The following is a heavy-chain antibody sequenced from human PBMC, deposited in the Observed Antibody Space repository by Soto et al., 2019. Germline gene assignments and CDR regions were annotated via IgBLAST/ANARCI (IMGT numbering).Heavy chain of an antibody. Sequence: QVQLQESGPGLVKPSETLSLTCTVSGGSISSYYWSWIRQPPGKGLEWIGYIYYSGSTNYNPSLKSRVTISVDKSKNQFSLKLSSVTAADTAVYYCARISGSYTYACDYWGQGTLVTVSS. CDR2: IYYSGST. D-gene: IGHD1-26*01. CDR3: ARISGSYTYACDY. CDR1: GGSISSYY. V-gene: IGHV4-59*01. J-gene: IGHJ4*02.